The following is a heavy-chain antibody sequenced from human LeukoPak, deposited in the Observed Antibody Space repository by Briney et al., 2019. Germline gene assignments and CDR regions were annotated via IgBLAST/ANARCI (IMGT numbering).Heavy chain of an antibody. V-gene: IGHV4-39*02. Sequence: PSETLSLTCSVYGASITSGRYYWGWMRQAPGKGLEWIGTIHYSGTPTFYNPSLESRVSLFSDTSRNDFSLRLRSVTAADTAVYYCAAGGDDAKAVYWGQGTLVTVSS. J-gene: IGHJ4*02. D-gene: IGHD3-16*01. CDR3: AAGGDDAKAVY. CDR1: GASITSGRYY. CDR2: IHYSGTPT.